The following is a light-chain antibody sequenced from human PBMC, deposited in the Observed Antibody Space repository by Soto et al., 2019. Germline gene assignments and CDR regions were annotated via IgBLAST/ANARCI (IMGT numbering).Light chain of an antibody. Sequence: QSALTQPASVSGSPGQSITISCSGTTSDVGGYNLVSWYQQHTVKAPKLLIYEGTQRPSGVSSRFSGSKSGNTASLTISGLQAEDEADYYCCSYASSSSYVFGTGTKLTVL. CDR2: EGT. CDR3: CSYASSSSYV. J-gene: IGLJ1*01. CDR1: TSDVGGYNL. V-gene: IGLV2-23*01.